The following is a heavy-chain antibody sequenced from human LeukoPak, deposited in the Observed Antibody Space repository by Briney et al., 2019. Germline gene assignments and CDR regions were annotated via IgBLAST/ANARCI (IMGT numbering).Heavy chain of an antibody. CDR1: GFAFRTYG. CDR3: ARLTDTDYFDY. V-gene: IGHV3-23*01. CDR2: ISGSGGST. Sequence: PGGSLRLSCAASGFAFRTYGMYWVRQAPGKGLEWVSAISGSGGSTYYADSVKGRFTISRDNSKNTLYLQMSSLRAEDTAVYYCARLTDTDYFDYWGQGTLVTVSS. J-gene: IGHJ4*02.